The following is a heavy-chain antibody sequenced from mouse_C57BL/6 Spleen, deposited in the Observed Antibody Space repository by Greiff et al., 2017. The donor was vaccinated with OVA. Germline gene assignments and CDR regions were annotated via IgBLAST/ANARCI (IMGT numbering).Heavy chain of an antibody. V-gene: IGHV1-82*01. CDR1: GYAFSSSW. CDR3: ARNNDYDRVAWFAY. J-gene: IGHJ3*01. D-gene: IGHD2-4*01. Sequence: QVQLQQSGPELVKPGASVKISCKASGYAFSSSWMNWVKQRPGKGLEWIGRIYPGDGDTNYNGKFKGKATLTADKSSSTAYMQLSSLTSEDSAVYFCARNNDYDRVAWFAYWGQGTLVTVSA. CDR2: IYPGDGDT.